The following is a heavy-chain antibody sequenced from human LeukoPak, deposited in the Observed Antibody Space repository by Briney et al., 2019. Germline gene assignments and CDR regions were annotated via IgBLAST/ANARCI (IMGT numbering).Heavy chain of an antibody. Sequence: GGSLRLSCSASGFTFSDFSMNWVRQAPGKGLEWVSGISPSGGGTYYADSVKGRFTISRDDSKNTLSLQMNSLRVEDTAVYYCAQDLAWGAFDHWGQGTLVTVSS. D-gene: IGHD7-27*01. CDR2: ISPSGGGT. V-gene: IGHV3-23*01. CDR1: GFTFSDFS. CDR3: AQDLAWGAFDH. J-gene: IGHJ4*02.